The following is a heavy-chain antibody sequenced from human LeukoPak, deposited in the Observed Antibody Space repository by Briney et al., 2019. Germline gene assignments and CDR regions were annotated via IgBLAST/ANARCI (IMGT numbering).Heavy chain of an antibody. J-gene: IGHJ4*02. CDR2: IYRSGST. V-gene: IGHV4-4*02. CDR1: GGSISSSNW. D-gene: IGHD5-24*01. Sequence: SGTLSLTCGVSGGSISSSNWWSWVRQPPGKGLEWIGEIYRSGSTNYNPSLKSRVTISVDTSKNHFSLRLTSVSAADTAVYYCASATRWLTFDYWGRGTLVTVSS. CDR3: ASATRWLTFDY.